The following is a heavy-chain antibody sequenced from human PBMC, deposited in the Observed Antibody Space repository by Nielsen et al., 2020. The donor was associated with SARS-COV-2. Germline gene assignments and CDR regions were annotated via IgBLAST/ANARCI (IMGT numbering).Heavy chain of an antibody. V-gene: IGHV3-30*03. J-gene: IGHJ4*02. CDR2: ISYDGSSR. CDR1: GFTFSSYG. Sequence: GESLKISCAASGFTFSSYGMHWVRQAPGEGLEWVAVISYDGSSRYYADSVKGRFTISRDNAKNTLYLQMNSLRAEDTAVYYCARELQVVPAAVDYWGQGTLVTVSS. D-gene: IGHD2-2*01. CDR3: ARELQVVPAAVDY.